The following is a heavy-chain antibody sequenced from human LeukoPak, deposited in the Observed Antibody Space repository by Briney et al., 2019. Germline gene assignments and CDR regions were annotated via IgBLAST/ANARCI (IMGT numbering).Heavy chain of an antibody. V-gene: IGHV1-8*01. D-gene: IGHD3-9*01. Sequence: ASVKAFCNASGYSFSSYDTNWVRQATGQGLEWMGWMNPNSGNTGYAQKFQGRVTMTRNTSINTAYMELSGLISEDTAVYFCTTAGERPIRYFDYWGQGTLVTVSS. CDR3: TTAGERPIRYFDY. CDR1: GYSFSSYD. J-gene: IGHJ4*02. CDR2: MNPNSGNT.